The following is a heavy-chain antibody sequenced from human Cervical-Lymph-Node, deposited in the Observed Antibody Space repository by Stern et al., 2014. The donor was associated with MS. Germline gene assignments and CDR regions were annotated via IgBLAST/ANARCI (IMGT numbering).Heavy chain of an antibody. CDR1: GFRFTDYY. J-gene: IGHJ5*02. D-gene: IGHD5-24*01. Sequence: QLVQSGAEVKKPGASVKVSCETSGFRFTDYYIHWVRQAPGQGLEWMGCINPKNGDAHSTQKFQGRFTMTRDTSISTAYMELNSLKSDDTAMYYCGRGIKTFDPWGQGTLVTVSS. CDR2: INPKNGDA. CDR3: GRGIKTFDP. V-gene: IGHV1-2*02.